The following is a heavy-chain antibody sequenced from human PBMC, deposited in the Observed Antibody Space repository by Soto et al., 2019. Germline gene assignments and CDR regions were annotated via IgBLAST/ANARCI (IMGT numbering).Heavy chain of an antibody. D-gene: IGHD3-10*01. J-gene: IGHJ4*02. CDR2: ITGSGSDT. V-gene: IGHV3-23*01. Sequence: PGGSMRLSCATSGFTFNNYAMGWVRQTPGKGLEWFSAITGSGSDTYYADSVKGRFTISRDNSKNTLSLQMNSLRAEDTAVYYCAKLGSTSWPLHYYFDYWGQGTRVTVSS. CDR3: AKLGSTSWPLHYYFDY. CDR1: GFTFNNYA.